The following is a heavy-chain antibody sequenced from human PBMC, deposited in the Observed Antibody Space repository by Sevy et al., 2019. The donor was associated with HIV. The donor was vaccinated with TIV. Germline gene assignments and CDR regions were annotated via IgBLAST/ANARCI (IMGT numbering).Heavy chain of an antibody. CDR2: ISYDGSNK. D-gene: IGHD3-22*01. CDR3: EKDGIKSYDSSVFTHKAHFDY. CDR1: GFTFSSYC. J-gene: IGHJ4*02. Sequence: GGSLRLSCAASGFTFSSYCMHWVRQAPGKGLEWVAVISYDGSNKYYAESVKGRFTISRDNSKNTLYLQMNSLRAEDTAVYYCEKDGIKSYDSSVFTHKAHFDYWGQGTLVTVSS. V-gene: IGHV3-30*18.